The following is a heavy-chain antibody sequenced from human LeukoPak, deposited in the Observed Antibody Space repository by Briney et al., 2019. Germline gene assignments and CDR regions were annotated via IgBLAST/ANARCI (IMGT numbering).Heavy chain of an antibody. CDR1: GFTFSSYA. J-gene: IGHJ4*02. V-gene: IGHV3-7*01. Sequence: GGSLRLSCAASGFTFSSYAMSWVRQAPGKGLEWVASIKNDGSEKYYVDSVGGRYTISRDNTKNSLYLQMSSLRAEDTAVYYCATDRGWRTSGYYLYYFEYWGQGTLVTFSS. CDR2: IKNDGSEK. D-gene: IGHD3-3*01. CDR3: ATDRGWRTSGYYLYYFEY.